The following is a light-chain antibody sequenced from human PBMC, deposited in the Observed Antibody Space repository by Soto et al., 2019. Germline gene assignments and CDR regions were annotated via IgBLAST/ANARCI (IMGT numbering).Light chain of an antibody. Sequence: DIQMSQSPSTLSASVGNRVTITCRASQSISNWLAWYQQKPGKAPKILIYKASSLESGVPSRFSGSGSGTEFTLTINGLQPDDFATYYCQQYNSSPFTFGGGTKVEIK. J-gene: IGKJ4*01. CDR1: QSISNW. CDR3: QQYNSSPFT. CDR2: KAS. V-gene: IGKV1-5*03.